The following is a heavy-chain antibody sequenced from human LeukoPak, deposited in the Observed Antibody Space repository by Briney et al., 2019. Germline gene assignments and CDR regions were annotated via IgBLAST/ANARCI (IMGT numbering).Heavy chain of an antibody. CDR2: INPNSGDT. CDR3: ATHINWNYAGILDY. CDR1: GYTFTGYY. J-gene: IGHJ4*02. D-gene: IGHD1-7*01. V-gene: IGHV1-2*06. Sequence: ASVKVSCKASGYTFTGYYMHWLRQAPGQGLEWMGRINPNSGDTKFAQKFQGRVTMSRDTSLSTAYMELSRLTSDDTAVYFCATHINWNYAGILDYWGQGAPVTVSS.